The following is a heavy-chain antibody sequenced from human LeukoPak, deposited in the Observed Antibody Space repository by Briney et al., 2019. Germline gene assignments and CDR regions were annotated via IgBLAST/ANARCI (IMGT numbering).Heavy chain of an antibody. J-gene: IGHJ4*02. CDR2: ISAYNGNT. Sequence: ASVNVSRKASGYTFTSYGISWVRQAPRQGHEWMGWISAYNGNTNNAQKPQGRVTMTTDTSTSTAYMELGSLRSDDTDVYYCARDRRAVAGSGFDYWGQGTLVTVSS. CDR3: ARDRRAVAGSGFDY. CDR1: GYTFTSYG. D-gene: IGHD6-19*01. V-gene: IGHV1-18*01.